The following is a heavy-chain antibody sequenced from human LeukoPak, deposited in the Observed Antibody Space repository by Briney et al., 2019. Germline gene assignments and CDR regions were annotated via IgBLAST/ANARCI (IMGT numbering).Heavy chain of an antibody. J-gene: IGHJ3*02. D-gene: IGHD1-1*01. Sequence: GGCLRLSCAASGFTFSSYWMHWVRHAPGKGLVWLSRIDTDGSSTTYGDSVKGRFTISRDNAKNTLYLQMNSLRAEDTAVYYCAGDRGRDVTGTRDAFDIWGQGTMVTVSS. CDR3: AGDRGRDVTGTRDAFDI. CDR2: IDTDGSST. CDR1: GFTFSSYW. V-gene: IGHV3-74*01.